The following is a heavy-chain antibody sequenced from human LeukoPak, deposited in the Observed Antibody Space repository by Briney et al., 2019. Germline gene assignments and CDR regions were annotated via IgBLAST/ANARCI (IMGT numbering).Heavy chain of an antibody. D-gene: IGHD5-18*01. CDR2: ISGYNGNT. J-gene: IGHJ4*02. CDR3: ARQVDTTMALPDY. Sequence: ASVTVSFTSSGYTFTIYGISWVWHAPGQGLEWMGWISGYNGNTNYAQKLQGRVTMTTDTYTSTAYMELRSLISDDTAIYYCARQVDTTMALPDYWGQGTLVTVSS. V-gene: IGHV1-18*01. CDR1: GYTFTIYG.